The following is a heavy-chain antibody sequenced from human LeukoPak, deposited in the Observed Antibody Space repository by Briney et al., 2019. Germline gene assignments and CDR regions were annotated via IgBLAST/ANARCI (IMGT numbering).Heavy chain of an antibody. CDR3: ARDRGHSYGGDMDV. Sequence: SETLSLTCTVSGGSISSYYWNWIRQPPGKGLEWIGYIYYSGSTNYNPSLKSRVTISVDTSKNLFSLNLSSVTAADTAVYYRARDRGHSYGGDMDVWGKGTTVTVSS. CDR2: IYYSGST. J-gene: IGHJ6*03. D-gene: IGHD5-18*01. V-gene: IGHV4-59*01. CDR1: GGSISSYY.